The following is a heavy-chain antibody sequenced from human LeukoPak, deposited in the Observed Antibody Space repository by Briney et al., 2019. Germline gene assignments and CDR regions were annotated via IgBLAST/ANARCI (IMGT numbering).Heavy chain of an antibody. J-gene: IGHJ4*02. CDR3: ARDGRGEFDY. V-gene: IGHV3-48*01. Sequence: GGSLRLSCAASGFTLGSYNMNWVRRAPGKGLEWVSHISGSSNTIYHADSVKGRFTISRDNAKNSLYLHMNGLRAEDTAVYFCARDGRGEFDYWGQGTLVTVSS. CDR1: GFTLGSYN. CDR2: ISGSSNTI. D-gene: IGHD3-10*01.